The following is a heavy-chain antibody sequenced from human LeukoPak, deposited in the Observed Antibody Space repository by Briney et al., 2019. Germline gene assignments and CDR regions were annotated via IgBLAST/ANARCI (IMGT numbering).Heavy chain of an antibody. V-gene: IGHV3-23*01. Sequence: GGSLRLSCAASGFTFSSFAMSWVRQAPGKGLEWVSGITGGGGATYYADSVKGRFTISRDNSRSTLYLQMNSLRVEDTAVYYWAKQVEASVAGTGVAFNIWGQGTMVTVSS. CDR3: AKQVEASVAGTGVAFNI. CDR1: GFTFSSFA. CDR2: ITGGGGAT. D-gene: IGHD6-19*01. J-gene: IGHJ3*02.